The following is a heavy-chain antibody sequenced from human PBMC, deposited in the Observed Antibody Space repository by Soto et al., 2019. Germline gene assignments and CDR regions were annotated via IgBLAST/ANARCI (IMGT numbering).Heavy chain of an antibody. Sequence: QVQLVPSGAEVKKPGSSVKVSCKASGGTFSSYAFSWVRQAPGQGLEWMGGLIPIFGTATYAQKFQGSVTNTADDSTSTAYMELSRRRSEDTAVYYCAITQVPQDYGDYLGSPMDYWGQGTLVTVSS. V-gene: IGHV1-69*01. D-gene: IGHD4-17*01. J-gene: IGHJ4*02. CDR1: GGTFSSYA. CDR2: LIPIFGTA. CDR3: AITQVPQDYGDYLGSPMDY.